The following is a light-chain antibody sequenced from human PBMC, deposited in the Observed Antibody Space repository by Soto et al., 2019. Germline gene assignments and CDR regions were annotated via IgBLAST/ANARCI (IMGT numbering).Light chain of an antibody. J-gene: IGKJ1*01. CDR3: QQSGDTPPWT. CDR1: QSIRKY. CDR2: AAS. Sequence: DIQMTQSPSSLSASVGDRVIITCRASQSIRKYLNWYQHKPGKVPTLLIYAASSLQSGVPSRFSGSGSGTEFTLTITSLQPEDFATYYCQQSGDTPPWTFGLGTKVEIK. V-gene: IGKV1-39*01.